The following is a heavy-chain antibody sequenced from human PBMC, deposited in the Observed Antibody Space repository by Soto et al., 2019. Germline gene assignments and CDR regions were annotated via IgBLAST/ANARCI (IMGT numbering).Heavy chain of an antibody. CDR1: GYTFSTYA. Sequence: ASVKVSCKASGYTFSTYALHWVRQAPGQGLEWMGWINGGNGHTRYSQKFKDRVTISRDTPASTAYMELSGLRSEDTAVYYCARGKGMEENYYYYGMDVWVPETLLVTVSS. J-gene: IGHJ6*02. V-gene: IGHV1-3*01. CDR3: ARGKGMEENYYYYGMDV. CDR2: INGGNGHT. D-gene: IGHD1-1*01.